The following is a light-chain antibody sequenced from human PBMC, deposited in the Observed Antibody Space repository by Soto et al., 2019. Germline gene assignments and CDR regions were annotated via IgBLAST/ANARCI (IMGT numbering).Light chain of an antibody. V-gene: IGKV1-39*01. Sequence: DIQMTQSPSSLSASVGDRVTTTCRASQSISSYLNWYQQKPGKAPKLLIYAASILHTGVPPRFGGSGVGTYFTLTINGLQPEDFTAYYCQQSYDTPITFGQGTRLEIK. CDR1: QSISSY. J-gene: IGKJ5*01. CDR3: QQSYDTPIT. CDR2: AAS.